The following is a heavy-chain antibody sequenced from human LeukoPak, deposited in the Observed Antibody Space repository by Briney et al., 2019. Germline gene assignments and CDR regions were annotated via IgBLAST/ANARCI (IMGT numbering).Heavy chain of an antibody. Sequence: SETLSLTCTVSGGSIGSYYWSWIRQPPGKGLEWIGYIYYTGSTNYNPSLKSRVTISVDTSKNQFSLKLSSVTAADTAVYYCARSLYYYGSDSFDIWGQGTMVSVSS. V-gene: IGHV4-59*01. CDR2: IYYTGST. D-gene: IGHD3-10*01. CDR1: GGSIGSYY. CDR3: ARSLYYYGSDSFDI. J-gene: IGHJ3*02.